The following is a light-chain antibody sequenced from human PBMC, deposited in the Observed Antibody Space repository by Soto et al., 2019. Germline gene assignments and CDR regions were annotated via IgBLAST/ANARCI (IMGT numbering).Light chain of an antibody. Sequence: QSVLTQPPSASGSPGQSVTISCTGTSSDVGGYNYVSWYQQHPGKAPKLMIYEVSKRPSGVPDRFSGSKSGNTASLTVSGLQDEDEADYYCSSYAGSNNYVFGTGTKLTAL. J-gene: IGLJ1*01. CDR3: SSYAGSNNYV. CDR1: SSDVGGYNY. CDR2: EVS. V-gene: IGLV2-8*01.